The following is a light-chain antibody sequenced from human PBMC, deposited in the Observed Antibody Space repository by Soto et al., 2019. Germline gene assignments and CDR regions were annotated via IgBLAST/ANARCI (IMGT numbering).Light chain of an antibody. CDR2: AAS. J-gene: IGKJ5*01. CDR3: QQFNNYLIT. CDR1: QGISSY. Sequence: AIRMTPSPSSFSASTVDRVTITCRASQGISSYLAWYQQKPGKAPKLLIYAASTLQSGVPSRFSGSGSGTDFTLTISSLQPEDFATYYCQQFNNYLITFGQGTRLEIK. V-gene: IGKV1-8*01.